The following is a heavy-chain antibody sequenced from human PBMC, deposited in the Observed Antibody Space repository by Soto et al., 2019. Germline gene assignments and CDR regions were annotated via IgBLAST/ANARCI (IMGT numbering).Heavy chain of an antibody. D-gene: IGHD5-18*01. J-gene: IGHJ4*02. CDR3: ARENSVQAWLHHFDH. V-gene: IGHV3-74*01. CDR2: IKSDGSTT. CDR1: GFAFTTYL. Sequence: PGGSLRLSCEASGFAFTTYLMHWVRQAPGKGLVWVSGIKSDGSTTTYADSVKGRFTISRDNAKNSLSLKMNNLRAEDTAVYYCARENSVQAWLHHFDHWGLGTLLTV.